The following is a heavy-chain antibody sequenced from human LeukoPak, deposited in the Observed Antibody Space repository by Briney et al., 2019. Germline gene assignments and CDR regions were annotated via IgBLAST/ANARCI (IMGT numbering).Heavy chain of an antibody. Sequence: GGSLRLSCAASGFTFSDSYMTWIRQAPGKGLEWVSYISNSGSSIYYADSVKGRFTTSRDNAKNSLYLQMNSLRAEDTAVYYCARDRQLWLYWGQGTLVTVSS. V-gene: IGHV3-11*04. CDR3: ARDRQLWLY. D-gene: IGHD5-18*01. J-gene: IGHJ4*02. CDR1: GFTFSDSY. CDR2: ISNSGSSI.